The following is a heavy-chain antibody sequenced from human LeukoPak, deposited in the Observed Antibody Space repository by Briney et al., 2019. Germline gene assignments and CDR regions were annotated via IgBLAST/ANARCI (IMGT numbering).Heavy chain of an antibody. J-gene: IGHJ4*02. Sequence: GESLKISCKGSGYSFTSYWIGWVRQMPGKGLEWMGIIYPDDSDTRYSPSFQGQVTISADKSISTAYLQWSSLKASDTAMYYCARRYSSSDEGFDYWGQGTLVTVSS. V-gene: IGHV5-51*01. D-gene: IGHD6-6*01. CDR1: GYSFTSYW. CDR3: ARRYSSSDEGFDY. CDR2: IYPDDSDT.